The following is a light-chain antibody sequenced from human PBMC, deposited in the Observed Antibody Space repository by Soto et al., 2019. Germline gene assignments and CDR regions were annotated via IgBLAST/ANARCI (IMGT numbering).Light chain of an antibody. CDR1: QSVSSD. Sequence: EIVMTQSPATLSVSPGERATLSCRASQSVSSDLAWYQQKPGQAPRLLIYDASTRATGIPVRFSGSGSGAEFTLTISRLQSEDFAVYYCQIYNTSPWTFGQGTRVEVK. CDR2: DAS. J-gene: IGKJ1*01. V-gene: IGKV3-15*01. CDR3: QIYNTSPWT.